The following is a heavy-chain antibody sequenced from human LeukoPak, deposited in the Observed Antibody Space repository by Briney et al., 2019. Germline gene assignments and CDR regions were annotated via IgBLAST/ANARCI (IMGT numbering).Heavy chain of an antibody. J-gene: IGHJ5*02. D-gene: IGHD3-10*01. V-gene: IGHV3-53*01. CDR1: GFTVSSNY. CDR2: IYSGGST. CDR3: ARDRDANWFDP. Sequence: GGSLRLSCAASGFTVSSNYMNWVRQAPGKGLEWVSVIYSGGSTYYADSVKGRFTISRDNSKNTLYLQMNSLRAEDTAVYYCARDRDANWFDPWGQRTLVTASS.